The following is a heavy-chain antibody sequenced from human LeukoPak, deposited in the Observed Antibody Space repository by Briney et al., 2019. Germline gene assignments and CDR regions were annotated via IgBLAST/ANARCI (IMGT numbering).Heavy chain of an antibody. CDR3: ARGYSSSWYSVGFDY. D-gene: IGHD6-13*01. CDR1: GGSFCGYY. V-gene: IGHV4-34*01. Sequence: SETLSLTCAVYGGSFCGYYWSWIRQPPGKGLEWIGEINHSGSTNYNPSLKSRVTISVDTSKNQFSLKLSSVTAADTAVYYCARGYSSSWYSVGFDYWGQGTLVTVSS. CDR2: INHSGST. J-gene: IGHJ4*02.